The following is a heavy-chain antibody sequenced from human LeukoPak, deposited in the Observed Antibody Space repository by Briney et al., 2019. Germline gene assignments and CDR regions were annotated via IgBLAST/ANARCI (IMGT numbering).Heavy chain of an antibody. V-gene: IGHV1-18*01. CDR3: ARDSGTNYYGSGSYYLFDY. CDR2: ISAYNGNT. CDR1: GYTFTSYG. D-gene: IGHD3-10*01. J-gene: IGHJ4*02. Sequence: ASVNVSCKASGYTFTSYGISWVRQAPGQGLEWMGWISAYNGNTNYAQKLQGRVTMTTDTSTSTAYMELRSLRSDDTAVYYCARDSGTNYYGSGSYYLFDYWGQGTLVTVSS.